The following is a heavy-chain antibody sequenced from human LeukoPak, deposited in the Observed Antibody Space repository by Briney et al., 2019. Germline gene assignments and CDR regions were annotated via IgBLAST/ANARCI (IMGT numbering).Heavy chain of an antibody. CDR1: GFTSSSKG. J-gene: IGHJ4*02. V-gene: IGHV3-33*01. CDR3: ATVRGLGALDS. CDR2: IWSDGIRK. Sequence: GGSLRLSCAASGFTSSSKGMHWVRQAPGKGLEWVAVIWSDGIRKYYGDSVKGRFAISRDVSRNTLYLQMNSLRVEDTAIYYCATVRGLGALDSWGQGTLVTVSS. D-gene: IGHD1-26*01.